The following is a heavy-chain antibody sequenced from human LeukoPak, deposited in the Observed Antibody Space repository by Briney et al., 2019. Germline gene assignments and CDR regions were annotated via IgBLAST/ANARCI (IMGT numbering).Heavy chain of an antibody. J-gene: IGHJ4*02. CDR1: GFTFSSFS. Sequence: PGGSLRLSCAASGFTFSSFSMNWVRQAPGKGLEWVSYISSSSSTIYYADSVKGRFTISRDDDKNSLHLQMTSLRDEDTAVYYCARDLISGDYTFDYWGQGTLVTVSS. CDR3: ARDLISGDYTFDY. D-gene: IGHD1-26*01. CDR2: ISSSSSTI. V-gene: IGHV3-48*02.